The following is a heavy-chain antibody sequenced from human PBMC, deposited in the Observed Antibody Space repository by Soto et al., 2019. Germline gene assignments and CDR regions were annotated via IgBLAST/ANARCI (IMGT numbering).Heavy chain of an antibody. V-gene: IGHV4-59*04. CDR2: INDSGST. Sequence: SETLSLTCTVSGGSISSYYWSWIRQPPGKGLEWIGEINDSGSTNHNPSLKSRVTMSIDTSKNQFSLNLRSVTAADTGVYYCAKGGRFPEARYYFLDVWGNGTTVTVSS. CDR1: GGSISSYY. D-gene: IGHD3-3*01. CDR3: AKGGRFPEARYYFLDV. J-gene: IGHJ6*03.